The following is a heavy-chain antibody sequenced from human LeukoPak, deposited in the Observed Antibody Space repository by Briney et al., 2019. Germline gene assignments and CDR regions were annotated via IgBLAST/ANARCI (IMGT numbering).Heavy chain of an antibody. CDR2: IKQDGSEK. CDR3: ARIRYFDWVFDY. Sequence: GGSLRLSCAASGFTVSSYYMSWVRQAPGKGLEWVAIIKQDGSEKYYVDSVKGRFTISRDNAKNSLSLQMNSLRAEDTAVYYCARIRYFDWVFDYWGQGTLVTVSS. D-gene: IGHD3-9*01. V-gene: IGHV3-7*01. J-gene: IGHJ4*02. CDR1: GFTVSSYY.